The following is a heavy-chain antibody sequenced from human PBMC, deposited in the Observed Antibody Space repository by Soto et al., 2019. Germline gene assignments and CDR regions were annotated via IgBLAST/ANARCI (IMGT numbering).Heavy chain of an antibody. V-gene: IGHV3-23*01. Sequence: EVQLLESGGGLVQPGGSLRLSCAASGFTFSNYAMSWVRQAPGKGLEWVSTISTSGGSTYSADSVKGRFTISRDNSKSTLYLQMNSLRAEDTAVYYCARDGLGAYTYGSYYFDYWGQGPLVTVSS. J-gene: IGHJ4*02. CDR1: GFTFSNYA. D-gene: IGHD5-18*01. CDR2: ISTSGGST. CDR3: ARDGLGAYTYGSYYFDY.